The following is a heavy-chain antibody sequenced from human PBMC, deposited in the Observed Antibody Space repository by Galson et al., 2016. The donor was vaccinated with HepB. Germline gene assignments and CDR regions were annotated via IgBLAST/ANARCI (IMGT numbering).Heavy chain of an antibody. Sequence: SETLSLTCAVYGGSFSGSYWSWIRQPPGKGLEWIGEINHSGSTNYNPSLKSRVTISVDTSKNQFSLKLNSVTAADTAVYYCAREDSSSVLFFDYWGQGTLATVSS. D-gene: IGHD6-6*01. J-gene: IGHJ4*02. CDR1: GGSFSGSY. V-gene: IGHV4-34*01. CDR3: AREDSSSVLFFDY. CDR2: INHSGST.